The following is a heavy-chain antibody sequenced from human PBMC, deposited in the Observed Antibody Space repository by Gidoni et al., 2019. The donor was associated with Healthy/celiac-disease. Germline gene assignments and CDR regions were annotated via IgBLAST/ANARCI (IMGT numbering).Heavy chain of an antibody. CDR3: AKARGFTYGIDAFDI. CDR1: GFPFDDYA. Sequence: EVQLVESGGDLVQPGTSLRLSCEVSGFPFDDYAMHWVRQGPGKGLEVVSGINWNRSSAGYAESVEGRFTISRDNAKKSLYLQMTSLRPEDTAVYYCAKARGFTYGIDAFDIWGHGTMVTVSS. CDR2: INWNRSSA. D-gene: IGHD5-18*01. V-gene: IGHV3-9*01. J-gene: IGHJ3*02.